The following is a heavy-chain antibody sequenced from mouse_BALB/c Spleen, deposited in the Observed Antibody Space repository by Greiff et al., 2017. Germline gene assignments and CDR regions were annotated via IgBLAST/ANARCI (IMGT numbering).Heavy chain of an antibody. CDR1: GYSFTSYW. D-gene: IGHD3-3*01. Sequence: QVQLQQSGPQLVRPGASVKISCKASGYSFTSYWMHWVKQRPGQGLEWIGMIDPSDSETRLNQKFKDKATLTVDKSSSTAYMQLSSPTSEDSAVYYCARRDGYYFDYWGQGTTLTVSS. CDR2: IDPSDSET. J-gene: IGHJ2*01. CDR3: ARRDGYYFDY. V-gene: IGHV1S127*01.